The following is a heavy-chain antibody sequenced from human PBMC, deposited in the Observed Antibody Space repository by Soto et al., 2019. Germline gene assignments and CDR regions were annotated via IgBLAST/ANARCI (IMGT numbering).Heavy chain of an antibody. V-gene: IGHV3-33*01. D-gene: IGHD3-22*01. CDR1: GFTFSIYG. CDR2: IWYDGSSK. CDR3: VSSSSGGESEY. Sequence: QVQQVESGGGVVQPGSSLRLSCAASGFTFSIYGMHWVRQAPGKGLEWVAMIWYDGSSKYYADSVQGRFTISRDNSKNTLYLQRNSLRAEDTAVYYCVSSSSGGESEYWGQGPQVTVSS. J-gene: IGHJ4*02.